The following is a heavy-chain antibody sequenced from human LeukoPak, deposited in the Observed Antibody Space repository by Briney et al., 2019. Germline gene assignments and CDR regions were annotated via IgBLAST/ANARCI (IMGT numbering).Heavy chain of an antibody. CDR2: INSDGSST. V-gene: IGHV3-74*01. Sequence: GGSLRLSCAASGFTFSSYWMHWVRQAPGKGLVWVARINSDGSSTTYADSVKGRFTISRDNSKNTLYLQMNSLRAEDTAVYYCAKDYLIVGATPFDYWGQGTLVTVSS. CDR1: GFTFSSYW. D-gene: IGHD1-26*01. CDR3: AKDYLIVGATPFDY. J-gene: IGHJ4*02.